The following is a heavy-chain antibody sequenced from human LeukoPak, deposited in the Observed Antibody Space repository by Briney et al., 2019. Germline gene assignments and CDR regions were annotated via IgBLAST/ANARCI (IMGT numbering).Heavy chain of an antibody. CDR1: GGSISSGDYY. V-gene: IGHV4-30-4*08. D-gene: IGHD3-3*01. CDR2: IYYSGST. CDR3: ARGSRVYYDFWSGYLDWFDP. Sequence: SQTLSLTCTVSGGSISSGDYYWSWIRQPPGKGLEWIGDIYYSGSTYYNPSLKSRVTISVDTSKNQFSLKLSSVTAADTAVYYCARGSRVYYDFWSGYLDWFDPWGQGTLVTVSS. J-gene: IGHJ5*02.